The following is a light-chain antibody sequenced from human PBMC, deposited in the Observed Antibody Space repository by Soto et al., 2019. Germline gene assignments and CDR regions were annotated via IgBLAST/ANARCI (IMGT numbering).Light chain of an antibody. CDR2: DAS. CDR3: QQRSNWPPGP. V-gene: IGKV3-11*01. Sequence: EIVLTQSPATLSLSPGERATLSCRASQSVSSYLAWYQQKPGQAPRLLIYDASNRATGIPARFSGSGSGTDFTLAISSLEPEDCAVYYCQQRSNWPPGPFGQGTKVEIK. CDR1: QSVSSY. J-gene: IGKJ1*01.